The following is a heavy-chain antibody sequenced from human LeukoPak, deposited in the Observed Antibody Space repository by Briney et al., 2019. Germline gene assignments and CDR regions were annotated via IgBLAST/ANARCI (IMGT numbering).Heavy chain of an antibody. Sequence: GGSLRLSCAASGFTFSSYAMSWVRQTPGKRLEWVSVISGSGGSTYYADSVKGRFTISRDNSKNTLYLQMNSLRAEDTALYYCAKGRRLYAYDYWGQGTLITVSS. CDR1: GFTFSSYA. CDR2: ISGSGGST. D-gene: IGHD3-16*01. CDR3: AKGRRLYAYDY. J-gene: IGHJ4*02. V-gene: IGHV3-23*01.